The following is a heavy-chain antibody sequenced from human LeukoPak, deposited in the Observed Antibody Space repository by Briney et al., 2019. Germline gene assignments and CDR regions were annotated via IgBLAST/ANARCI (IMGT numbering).Heavy chain of an antibody. CDR2: IRSKAYGGTA. J-gene: IGHJ4*02. CDR3: IRDHPQSGDDLFDY. Sequence: GGSLRLSCAASGFTFSSYSMNWVRQAPGKGLEWVGFIRSKAYGGTAEYAASAKGRFTILRDDSKSIAYLQMNSLKTEDTAVYYCIRDHPQSGDDLFDYWGQGTLVTVSS. CDR1: GFTFSSYS. V-gene: IGHV3-49*04. D-gene: IGHD5-12*01.